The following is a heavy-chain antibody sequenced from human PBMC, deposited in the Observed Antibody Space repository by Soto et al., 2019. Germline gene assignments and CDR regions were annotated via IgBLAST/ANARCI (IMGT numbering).Heavy chain of an antibody. CDR3: ASGIAAAGTIYYYYYGMDV. CDR2: ISSSSSYI. D-gene: IGHD6-13*01. V-gene: IGHV3-21*01. J-gene: IGHJ6*02. Sequence: APGKGLEWVSSISSSSSYIYYADSVKGRFTISRDNAKNSLYLQMNSLRAEDTAVYYCASGIAAAGTIYYYYYGMDVWGQGTTVTVSS.